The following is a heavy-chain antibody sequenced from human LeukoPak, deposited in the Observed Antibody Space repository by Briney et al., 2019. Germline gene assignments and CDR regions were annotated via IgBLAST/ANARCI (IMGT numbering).Heavy chain of an antibody. CDR1: AFTFSNFA. J-gene: IGHJ4*02. CDR2: ITTSGRTI. Sequence: GGSLRLSCAGSAFTFSNFAMNWVRQAPGKGLEWVSYITTSGRTIYYADSVKGRFTISRDNAKNSLYLQMNSLRAEDTAVYYCARGEDYGTNSFDYWGQGTLVTVSS. D-gene: IGHD4-17*01. CDR3: ARGEDYGTNSFDY. V-gene: IGHV3-48*03.